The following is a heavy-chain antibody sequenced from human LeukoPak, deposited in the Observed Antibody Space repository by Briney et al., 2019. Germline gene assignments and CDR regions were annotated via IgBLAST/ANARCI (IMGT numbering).Heavy chain of an antibody. Sequence: GRSLRLSCAASGFTFSSYAMHWVRQAPGKGLEWVAVISYDGSNKYYADSVKGRFTISRDNSKNTLYLQMNSLRAEDTAVYYCARDPSLSGSGYYYYYMDVWGKGTTVTVSS. CDR3: ARDPSLSGSGYYYYYMDV. CDR2: ISYDGSNK. D-gene: IGHD2-15*01. CDR1: GFTFSSYA. J-gene: IGHJ6*03. V-gene: IGHV3-30*04.